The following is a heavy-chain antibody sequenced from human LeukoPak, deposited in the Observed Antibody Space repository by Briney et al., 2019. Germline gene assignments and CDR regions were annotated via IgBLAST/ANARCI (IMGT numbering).Heavy chain of an antibody. J-gene: IGHJ5*02. CDR1: GFTSSSYD. CDR2: IGTAGDT. Sequence: GGSLRLSCAASGFTSSSYDMHWVRQATGKGLEWVSAIGTAGDTYYPGSAKGRFAISRENAKNSLYLQMNSLRAGDTAVYYCARGNTRSWFDPWGQGTLVTVSS. V-gene: IGHV3-13*01. CDR3: ARGNTRSWFDP.